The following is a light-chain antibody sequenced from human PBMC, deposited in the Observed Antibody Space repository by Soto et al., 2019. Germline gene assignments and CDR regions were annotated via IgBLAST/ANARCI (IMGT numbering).Light chain of an antibody. Sequence: EIVMTQSPATLSLSPGERATLSCRASQSVSSYLAWYQQKPGQTPRLLMYGASTRPTGIPARFSGSGSGTEFTLTISSLQSEDFAVYYCQQYKNWPRTFGQGTKVDIK. V-gene: IGKV3D-15*01. CDR1: QSVSSY. CDR2: GAS. J-gene: IGKJ1*01. CDR3: QQYKNWPRT.